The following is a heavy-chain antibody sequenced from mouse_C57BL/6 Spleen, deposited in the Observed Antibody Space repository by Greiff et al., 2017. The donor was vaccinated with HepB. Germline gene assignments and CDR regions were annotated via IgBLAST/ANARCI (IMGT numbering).Heavy chain of an antibody. V-gene: IGHV5-12*01. CDR2: ISNGGGST. CDR1: GFTFSDYY. J-gene: IGHJ1*03. Sequence: EVQLVESGGGLVQPGGSLKLSCAASGFTFSDYYMYWVRQTPEKRLEWVAYISNGGGSTYYPDTVKGRFTISRDNAKNTLYLQMSRLKSEDTAMYYCARHEGYSNYVGYFDVWGTGTTVTVSS. CDR3: ARHEGYSNYVGYFDV. D-gene: IGHD2-5*01.